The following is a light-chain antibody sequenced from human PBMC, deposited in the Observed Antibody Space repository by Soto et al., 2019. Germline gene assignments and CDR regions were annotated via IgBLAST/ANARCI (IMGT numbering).Light chain of an antibody. CDR1: QSVTSNY. CDR2: DAS. V-gene: IGKV3-20*01. CDR3: QQYGSSPLT. Sequence: EIVLTQSPATLSVSPGERATLSCRASQSVTSNYLAWYQQKPGQAPRLLIYDASIRATGIPDRFSGSGSGTDFTLTISRLEPEDFAMYYCQQYGSSPLTFGGGTKVDIK. J-gene: IGKJ4*01.